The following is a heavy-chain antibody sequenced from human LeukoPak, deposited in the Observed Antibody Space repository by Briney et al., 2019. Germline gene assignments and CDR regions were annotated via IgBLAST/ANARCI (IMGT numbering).Heavy chain of an antibody. D-gene: IGHD2-21*02. CDR2: IWYDGSNK. J-gene: IGHJ3*02. CDR1: GFTFSSYS. CDR3: ARSVVTAFEARVLQHAFDI. Sequence: GGSLRLSCAASGFTFSSYSMNWVRQAPGKGLEWVAVIWYDGSNKYYADSAKGRFTISRDNSKNTLYLQMNSLRVEDTAVYYCARSVVTAFEARVLQHAFDIWGQGTMVTVSS. V-gene: IGHV3-33*08.